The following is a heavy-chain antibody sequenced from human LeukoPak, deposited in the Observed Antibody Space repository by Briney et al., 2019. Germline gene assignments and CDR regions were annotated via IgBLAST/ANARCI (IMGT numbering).Heavy chain of an antibody. CDR3: ARGGLRGATPDY. V-gene: IGHV3-7*01. CDR2: IKEDGSEK. J-gene: IGHJ4*02. D-gene: IGHD1-26*01. CDR1: GFTFSDYW. Sequence: GGSLRLSCAASGFTFSDYWMNWVRRAPGQGLEWVANIKEDGSEKYYIDSVKGRFTISRDNAKNTLYLQMNSLRAEDTAVSYCARGGLRGATPDYWGQGTLVTVSS.